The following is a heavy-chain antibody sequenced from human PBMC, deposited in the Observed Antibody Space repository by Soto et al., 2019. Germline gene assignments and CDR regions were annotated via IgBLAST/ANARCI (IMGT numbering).Heavy chain of an antibody. CDR1: GFSFRSYA. Sequence: GGSLRLACAASGFSFRSYAMHGVRQAPGKGLEWVAVISYDGSNKYYADSVKGRFTISRDNSKNTLYLQMNSLRAEDTAVYYCARGVGNSGHTYYYYGMDVWGQGTTVTVSS. D-gene: IGHD5-12*01. CDR2: ISYDGSNK. V-gene: IGHV3-30-3*01. J-gene: IGHJ6*02. CDR3: ARGVGNSGHTYYYYGMDV.